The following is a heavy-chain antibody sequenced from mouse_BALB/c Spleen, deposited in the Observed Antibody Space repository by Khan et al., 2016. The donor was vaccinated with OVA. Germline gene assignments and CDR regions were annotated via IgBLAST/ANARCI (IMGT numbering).Heavy chain of an antibody. CDR1: GYSITSGYG. D-gene: IGHD1-2*01. CDR3: ARTARIKY. J-gene: IGHJ2*01. V-gene: IGHV3-1*02. CDR2: ISYSGST. Sequence: EVQLVESGPGLVKPSQSLSLTCTVTGYSITSGYGWYWIRQFPGNILELMGYISYSGSTNYNPSLKSRISFTRDTSKNQFFLQLNSVTTEDTATYYCARTARIKYWGQGTTRTVSS.